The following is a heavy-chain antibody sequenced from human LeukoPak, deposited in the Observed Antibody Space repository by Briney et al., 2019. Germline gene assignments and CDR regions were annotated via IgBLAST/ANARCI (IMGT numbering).Heavy chain of an antibody. CDR1: GFTSSSYS. CDR3: ARKVSSSSWLLPHYYYYYYMDV. CDR2: ISSSSSTI. V-gene: IGHV3-48*01. Sequence: GGSLRLSCAASGFTSSSYSMNWVRQAPGKGLELVSDISSSSSTIYYAYSVKGRLTISRDNAKNSLYLEMNSLRAEDTAVYYCARKVSSSSWLLPHYYYYYYMDVWGKGTTVTVSS. J-gene: IGHJ6*03. D-gene: IGHD6-13*01.